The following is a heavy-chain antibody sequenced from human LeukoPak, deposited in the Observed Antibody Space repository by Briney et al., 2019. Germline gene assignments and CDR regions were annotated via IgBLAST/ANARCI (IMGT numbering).Heavy chain of an antibody. CDR2: INPNSGGT. CDR3: ARGSADYDYVWGSYRHYTSTNWFDP. V-gene: IGHV1-2*02. Sequence: GASVKVSCKASGYTFTGYYMHWVRQAPGQGLEWMGWINPNSGGTNYARKFQGRVTMTRDTSISTAYMELSRLRSDDTAVYYCARGSADYDYVWGSYRHYTSTNWFDPWGQGTLVTVSS. CDR1: GYTFTGYY. J-gene: IGHJ5*02. D-gene: IGHD3-16*02.